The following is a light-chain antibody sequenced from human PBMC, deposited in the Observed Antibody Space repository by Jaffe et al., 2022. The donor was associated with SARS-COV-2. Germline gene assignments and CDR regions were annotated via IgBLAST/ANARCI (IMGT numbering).Light chain of an antibody. CDR2: AAS. CDR1: QVISFY. CDR3: QQTFSTPQT. Sequence: DIQMTQSPSSLSASVGDRVTITCRASQVISFYLNWYQQKLGKAPKLLIYAASNLQSGVPSRFSGSASGAEFTLTISSLQPEDSATYYCQQTFSTPQTFGQGTKVEV. V-gene: IGKV1-39*01. J-gene: IGKJ1*01.